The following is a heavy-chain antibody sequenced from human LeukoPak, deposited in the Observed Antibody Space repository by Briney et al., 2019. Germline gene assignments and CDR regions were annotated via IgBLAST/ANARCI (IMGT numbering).Heavy chain of an antibody. J-gene: IGHJ4*02. D-gene: IGHD1-14*01. Sequence: SETLSLTCTVSGGSISTSYWNWVRQPPGKGLEWIGYILYSGSTNYNPSLESRVTISVDASKNQFSLKLTSVTAADTAVYYCARPRSTTWHLLDYGGQGTLVTVPS. V-gene: IGHV4-59*01. CDR3: ARPRSTTWHLLDY. CDR1: GGSISTSY. CDR2: ILYSGST.